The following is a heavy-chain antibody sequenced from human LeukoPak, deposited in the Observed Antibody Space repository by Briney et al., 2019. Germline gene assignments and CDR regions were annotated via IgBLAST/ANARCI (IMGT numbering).Heavy chain of an antibody. CDR2: IYYSGST. V-gene: IGHV4-39*07. CDR3: ARLYSGWFVSRYYYYMDV. J-gene: IGHJ6*03. Sequence: ASETLSLTCTVSGGSISSSSYYWGWIRQPPGKGLEWIGSIYYSGSTYYNPSLKSRVTISVDTSKNQFSLKLSSVTAADTAVYYCARLYSGWFVSRYYYYMDVWGKGTTVTISS. D-gene: IGHD6-19*01. CDR1: GGSISSSSYY.